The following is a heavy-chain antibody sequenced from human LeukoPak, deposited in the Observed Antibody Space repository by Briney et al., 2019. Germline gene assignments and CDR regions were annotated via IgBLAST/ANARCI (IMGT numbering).Heavy chain of an antibody. D-gene: IGHD1-14*01. J-gene: IGHJ5*02. CDR3: ATGTTMTPFSFDP. Sequence: SETLSLTCTVSGGSISSYYWSWIRQPPGKGLEWIGYIYYSGRTDYNPSLKSRVTISIDTSKNQFSLKLSSVTTADTAVYYCATGTTMTPFSFDPWGQGTLVTASS. CDR2: IYYSGRT. V-gene: IGHV4-59*01. CDR1: GGSISSYY.